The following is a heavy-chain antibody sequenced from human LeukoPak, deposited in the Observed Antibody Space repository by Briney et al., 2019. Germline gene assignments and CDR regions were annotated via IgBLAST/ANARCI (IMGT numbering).Heavy chain of an antibody. CDR2: IYYSGST. Sequence: PSETLSLTCTVSGGSISSGGYYWSWIRQHPGKGLEWIGYIYYSGSTYYNPSLKSRVTISVDTTKNQFSLKLSSVTAADTAVYYCARDSSSVSWFDPWGQGTLVTVSS. V-gene: IGHV4-31*03. CDR1: GGSISSGGYY. D-gene: IGHD6-6*01. J-gene: IGHJ5*02. CDR3: ARDSSSVSWFDP.